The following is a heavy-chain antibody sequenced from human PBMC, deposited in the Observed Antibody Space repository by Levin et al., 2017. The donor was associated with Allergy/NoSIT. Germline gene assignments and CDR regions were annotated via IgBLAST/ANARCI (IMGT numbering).Heavy chain of an antibody. CDR2: ISSSSSYI. CDR3: ARDQFGTPDIVATLSSYGMDV. J-gene: IGHJ6*02. V-gene: IGHV3-21*01. D-gene: IGHD5-12*01. CDR1: GFTFSSYS. Sequence: LSLTCAASGFTFSSYSMNWVRQAPGKGLEWVSSISSSSSYIYYADSVKGRFTISRDNAKNSLYLQMNSLRAEDTAVYYCARDQFGTPDIVATLSSYGMDVWGQGTTVTVSS.